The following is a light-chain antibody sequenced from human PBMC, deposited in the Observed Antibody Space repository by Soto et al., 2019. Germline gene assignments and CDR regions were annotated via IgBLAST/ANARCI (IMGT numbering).Light chain of an antibody. J-gene: IGKJ2*01. CDR1: QSVSSN. CDR3: QQYENWPYT. CDR2: AAS. V-gene: IGKV3-15*01. Sequence: EIVMTQSPATLSVSPGERGTLSCRASQSVSSNLAWYHQKPGQAPRLLIYAASTRATGVPARFSGSGSGTEFTLTISSPQSEDFAVYYCQQYENWPYTFGQGTKLEIK.